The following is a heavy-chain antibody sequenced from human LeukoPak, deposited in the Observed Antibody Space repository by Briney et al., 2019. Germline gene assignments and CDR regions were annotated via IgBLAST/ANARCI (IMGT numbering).Heavy chain of an antibody. CDR2: IYYSGST. CDR1: GGSISSSSYY. V-gene: IGHV4-39*01. D-gene: IGHD4-17*01. J-gene: IGHJ4*02. CDR3: ARLAYGFYDY. Sequence: PSETLSLTCTVSGGSISSSSYYWGWIRQPPGKGLEWIGSIYYSGSTYYNPSLKSRVTISVDTSKNQFSLKLSSVTAADTAVYYCARLAYGFYDYWGQGTLVTVSS.